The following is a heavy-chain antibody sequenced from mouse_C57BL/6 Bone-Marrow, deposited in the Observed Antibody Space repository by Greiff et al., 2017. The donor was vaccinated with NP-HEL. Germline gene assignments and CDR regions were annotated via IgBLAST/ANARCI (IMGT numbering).Heavy chain of an antibody. CDR1: GYTFTSYG. Sequence: QVQLQQSGAELARPGASVKLSCKASGYTFTSYGISWVKQRTGQGLEWIGEIYPRSGNPYYNEKFKGKATLTADKSSRTAYMELRSLTSEDSAVDFCARSEQLRLLDAMDYWGQGTSVTVSS. CDR3: ARSEQLRLLDAMDY. J-gene: IGHJ4*01. D-gene: IGHD3-2*02. CDR2: IYPRSGNP. V-gene: IGHV1-81*01.